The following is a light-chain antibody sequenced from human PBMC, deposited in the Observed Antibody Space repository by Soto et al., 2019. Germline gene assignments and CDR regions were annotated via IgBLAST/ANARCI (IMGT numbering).Light chain of an antibody. CDR2: EVS. CDR1: SSDVGGYNS. Sequence: QSVLTQPASVSGSPGQSITVSCTGTSSDVGGYNSVSWYQQHPGKPPKLIIYEVSNRPSGVSDRFSGSKSGNTASLPISGLQAEDEADYYCSSYTSTSSYVLATGTK. J-gene: IGLJ1*01. V-gene: IGLV2-14*03. CDR3: SSYTSTSSYV.